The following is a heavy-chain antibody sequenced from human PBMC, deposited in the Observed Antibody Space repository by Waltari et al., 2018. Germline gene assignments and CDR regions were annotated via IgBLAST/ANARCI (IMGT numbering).Heavy chain of an antibody. Sequence: QLQLQESGPGLVKPSETLSLTCTVSGGSISSSSYYWGWIRQPPGKGLEWIGCIYYSGSTYYNPALKSRVTIPVDTAKNQFSLKLSSVTAADTAVYYCARVVSRNWFDPWGQGTLVTVSS. CDR1: GGSISSSSYY. J-gene: IGHJ5*02. CDR2: IYYSGST. V-gene: IGHV4-39*07. CDR3: ARVVSRNWFDP.